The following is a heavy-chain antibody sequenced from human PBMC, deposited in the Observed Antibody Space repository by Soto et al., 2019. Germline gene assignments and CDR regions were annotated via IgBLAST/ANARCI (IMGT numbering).Heavy chain of an antibody. J-gene: IGHJ6*03. CDR1: GYTFTSYA. Sequence: ASVKVSCKASGYTFTSYAMHWVRQAPGQRLEWMGWINAGNGNTKYSQKFQGRVTITRDTSASTAYMELSSLRSEDTAVYYCASSKQQLASYYYYYYMDVWGKGTTVTVS. V-gene: IGHV1-3*01. D-gene: IGHD6-13*01. CDR3: ASSKQQLASYYYYYYMDV. CDR2: INAGNGNT.